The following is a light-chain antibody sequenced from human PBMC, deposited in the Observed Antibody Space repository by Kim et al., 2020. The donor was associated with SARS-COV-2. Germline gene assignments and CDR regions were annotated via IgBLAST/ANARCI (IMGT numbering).Light chain of an antibody. V-gene: IGLV3-19*01. CDR1: SLRTYH. J-gene: IGLJ2*01. CDR2: AKT. CDR3: NSRDSSGNHVL. Sequence: SSELTQDPAVSAALGQTVGITCQGDSLRTYHASWYQQKPGQAPLLVIYAKTNRPSGIPDRFSGSSSGNTASLTITGTQAEDEADYYCNSRDSSGNHVLFGGWTQLTVL.